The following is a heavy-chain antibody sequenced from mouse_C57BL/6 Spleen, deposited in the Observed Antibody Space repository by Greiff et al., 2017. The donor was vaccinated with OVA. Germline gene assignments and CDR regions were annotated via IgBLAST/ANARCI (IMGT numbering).Heavy chain of an antibody. CDR2: IDPENGDT. J-gene: IGHJ4*01. CDR1: GFNIKDYY. V-gene: IGHV14-4*01. D-gene: IGHD2-1*01. Sequence: EVQLQESGAELVKPGASVKLSCTASGFNIKDYYMHWVKQRPEQGLEWIGWIDPENGDTEYASKFQGKATITADTSSNTAYLQLSSLTSEDTAVYYCTVYRGAMDYWGQGTSVTVSS. CDR3: TVYRGAMDY.